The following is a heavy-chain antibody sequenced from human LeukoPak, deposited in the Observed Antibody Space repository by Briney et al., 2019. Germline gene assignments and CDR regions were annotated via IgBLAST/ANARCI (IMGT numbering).Heavy chain of an antibody. Sequence: SETLSLTCTVSGGSITDYYYNWIRQPPGQGQGLEWIGFISPGGNTNYNPSLQIPVSISVAKSKNQCSLTVTTVAATDMAIYYGARLAIRFTWYFDIWGRGTLVTASS. V-gene: IGHV4-4*09. CDR2: ISPGGNT. CDR3: ARLAIRFTWYFDI. CDR1: GGSITDYY. D-gene: IGHD3-10*01. J-gene: IGHJ2*01.